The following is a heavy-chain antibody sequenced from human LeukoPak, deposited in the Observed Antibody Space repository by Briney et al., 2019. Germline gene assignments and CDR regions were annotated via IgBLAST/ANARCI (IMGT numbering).Heavy chain of an antibody. CDR1: GFTFSSYS. CDR3: ARAPGGYSSSWYHPLDY. Sequence: GGSLRLSCAASGFTFSSYSMNWVRQAPGKGLEWVSSISSSSSYIYYADSVKGRFTISRDNAKNSLYLQMNSLRAEDTAVYYCARAPGGYSSSWYHPLDYWGQGTLVTVSS. J-gene: IGHJ4*02. V-gene: IGHV3-21*01. D-gene: IGHD6-13*01. CDR2: ISSSSSYI.